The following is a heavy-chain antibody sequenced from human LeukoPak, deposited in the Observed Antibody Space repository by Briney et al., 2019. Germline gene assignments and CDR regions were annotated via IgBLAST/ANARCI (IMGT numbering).Heavy chain of an antibody. V-gene: IGHV3-15*01. D-gene: IGHD3-16*01. J-gene: IGHJ4*02. CDR3: TTGRVGYLWGTPPIDY. CDR1: GFTFTDAW. CDR2: IKKKSDGGTT. Sequence: PGGSLRLSCAASGFTFTDAWMNWVRQAPGKGLEWVGRIKKKSDGGTTDYAAPVKGRFTISRDDSNNTLFLQMDSLKTDDTARYYCTTGRVGYLWGTPPIDYWGQGTVVTVSS.